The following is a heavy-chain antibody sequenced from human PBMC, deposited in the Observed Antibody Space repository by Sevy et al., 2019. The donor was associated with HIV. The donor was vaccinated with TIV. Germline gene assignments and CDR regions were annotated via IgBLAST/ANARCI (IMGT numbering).Heavy chain of an antibody. Sequence: GGSLRLSCAASGFPFSSYAMNWVRQGPGKGLEWVSATGGRRGATYYADSVKGRFTISRDNSKNTLYLQMDSLRAEDTAVYYCAKDVVAVVADAFDVWGQGTMVTVSS. J-gene: IGHJ3*01. CDR1: GFPFSSYA. V-gene: IGHV3-23*01. CDR3: AKDVVAVVADAFDV. CDR2: TGGRRGAT. D-gene: IGHD2-15*01.